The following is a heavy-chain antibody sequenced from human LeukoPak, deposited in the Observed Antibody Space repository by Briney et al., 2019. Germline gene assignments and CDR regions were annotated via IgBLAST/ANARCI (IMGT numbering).Heavy chain of an antibody. D-gene: IGHD3/OR15-3a*01. CDR3: ARHLGLKGFDP. CDR1: GGSISSYH. J-gene: IGHJ5*02. V-gene: IGHV4-59*08. Sequence: PSDTLSLTCTVSGGSISSYHWSWTPQPPAQGLEWIAYIYYTGSTNYNPSLKSRVTISVDTSKNQFSLKLSSVTAADMAVYYCARHLGLKGFDPWGQGTLVTVSS. CDR2: IYYTGST.